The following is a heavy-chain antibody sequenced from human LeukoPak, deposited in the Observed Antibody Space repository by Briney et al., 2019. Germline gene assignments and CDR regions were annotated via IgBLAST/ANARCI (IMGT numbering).Heavy chain of an antibody. CDR3: ACIDY. J-gene: IGHJ4*02. V-gene: IGHV3-23*01. CDR1: GFTFSTYA. Sequence: GGSLRLSCAASGFTFSTYAMRWVRQAPGKGLEWVSSISGSGGSTNHTDSVKGRFTISRDNAKNSLYLQMNSLRAEDTAVYYCACIDYWGQGTLVTVSS. CDR2: ISGSGGST.